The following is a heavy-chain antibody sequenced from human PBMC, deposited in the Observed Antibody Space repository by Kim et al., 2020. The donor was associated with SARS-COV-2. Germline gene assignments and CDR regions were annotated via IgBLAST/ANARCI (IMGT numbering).Heavy chain of an antibody. V-gene: IGHV3-23*01. CDR3: AKLGARYYYDSSGYYYY. CDR1: GFTFSSYA. Sequence: GGSLRLSCAASGFTFSSYAMSWVRQAPGKGLEWVSAISGSGGSTYYADSVKGRFTISRDNSENTLYLQMNSLRAEDTAVYYCAKLGARYYYDSSGYYYYWGQGTLVTVSS. D-gene: IGHD3-22*01. J-gene: IGHJ4*02. CDR2: ISGSGGST.